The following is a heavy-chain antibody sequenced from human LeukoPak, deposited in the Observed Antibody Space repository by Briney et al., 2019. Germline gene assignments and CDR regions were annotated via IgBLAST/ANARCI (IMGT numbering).Heavy chain of an antibody. V-gene: IGHV4-31*03. D-gene: IGHD3-10*01. CDR3: ARVRKGTIDY. CDR1: GGSISSGGYY. Sequence: SETLSLTCTVSGGSISSGGYYWSWIRQHPGKGLEWIGYIYYGGSTYYNPSFKSRVTISVDTSKNQFSLKLSSVTAADTAVYYCARVRKGTIDYWGQGTLVTVSS. J-gene: IGHJ4*02. CDR2: IYYGGST.